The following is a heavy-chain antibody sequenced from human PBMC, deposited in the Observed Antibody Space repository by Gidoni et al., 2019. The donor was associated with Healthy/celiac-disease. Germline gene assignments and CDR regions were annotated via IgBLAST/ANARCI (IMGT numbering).Heavy chain of an antibody. CDR2: ISAYNGNT. Sequence: QVQLVQSGAEVKKPGASVKVSCKASGYTFTSYGISWVRQAPGQGLEWMGWISAYNGNTNYAQKLQGRVTMTTDTSTSTAYMELRSLRSDDTAVYYCARDYETIVVVPAATLSDYYYGMDVWGQGTTVTVSS. CDR1: GYTFTSYG. D-gene: IGHD2-2*01. J-gene: IGHJ6*02. V-gene: IGHV1-18*01. CDR3: ARDYETIVVVPAATLSDYYYGMDV.